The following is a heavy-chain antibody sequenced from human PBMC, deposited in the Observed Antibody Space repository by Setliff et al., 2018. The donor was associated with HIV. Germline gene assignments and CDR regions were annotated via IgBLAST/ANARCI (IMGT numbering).Heavy chain of an antibody. CDR3: ARHQVIPTVIGAFDI. CDR2: LYYGGST. D-gene: IGHD3-16*02. CDR1: GDSISTSNSY. Sequence: SETLSLTCTVSGDSISTSNSYWGWVRQPPGKGLEWIGSLYYGGSTYSNPSLKSRVTISVDTSKNHFSLKLSSVTAADTAVYYCARHQVIPTVIGAFDIWGQGTVVTVSS. V-gene: IGHV4-39*01. J-gene: IGHJ3*02.